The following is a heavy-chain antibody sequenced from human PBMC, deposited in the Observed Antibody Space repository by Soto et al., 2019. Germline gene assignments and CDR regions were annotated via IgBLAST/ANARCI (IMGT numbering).Heavy chain of an antibody. J-gene: IGHJ4*02. CDR2: ISGSGGST. D-gene: IGHD2-2*01. CDR1: GFTFSSYA. CDR3: AKDILSSSLSYFDY. Sequence: GGSLRLSCAASGFTFSSYAMSWVRQAPGKGLEWVSAISGSGGSTYYADSVKGQFTISRDNSKNTLYLQMNSLRAEDTXVYYCAKDILSSSLSYFDYWGQGTLVTVSS. V-gene: IGHV3-23*01.